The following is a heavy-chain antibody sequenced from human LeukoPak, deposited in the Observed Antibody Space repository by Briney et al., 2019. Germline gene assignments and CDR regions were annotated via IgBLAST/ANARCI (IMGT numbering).Heavy chain of an antibody. J-gene: IGHJ6*02. D-gene: IGHD3-3*01. CDR1: GGSLSSNNW. Sequence: PSGTLSLTCAVSGGSLSSNNWWGWVRQPPGKGLEWIGEIYHSGSPNYNPSLKSRVTISVDTSKNRFSLKLSSVTAADTAVYYCARDSRGFWSGYYYYYGMDVWGQGTTVTVSS. V-gene: IGHV4-4*02. CDR3: ARDSRGFWSGYYYYYGMDV. CDR2: IYHSGSP.